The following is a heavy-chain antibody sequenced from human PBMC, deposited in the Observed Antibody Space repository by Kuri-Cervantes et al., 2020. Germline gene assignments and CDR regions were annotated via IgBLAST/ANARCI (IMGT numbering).Heavy chain of an antibody. CDR3: TRSFYASSLDIFHV. CDR1: GGSISSSNYY. CDR2: IYYSGGT. J-gene: IGHJ3*01. Sequence: GSLRLSCTVSGGSISSSNYYWGWIRQPPGKGLEWIGSIYYSGGTYYNPSLKSRVTISADTSKNQFSLKLSSVTAADTAVYYCTRSFYASSLDIFHVWSQGTMVTVSS. D-gene: IGHD2/OR15-2a*01. V-gene: IGHV4-39*01.